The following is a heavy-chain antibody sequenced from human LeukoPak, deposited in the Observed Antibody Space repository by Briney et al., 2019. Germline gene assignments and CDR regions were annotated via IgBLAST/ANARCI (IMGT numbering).Heavy chain of an antibody. Sequence: PGGSLRLSCAASGFTFSSYWMSWVRQAPGKGLEWVANIKQDGSENYYVDSVKGRFTISRDNSKNTLYLQMNSLRAEDTAVYYCAKDLSYYDAPWGQGTLVTVSS. J-gene: IGHJ5*02. D-gene: IGHD3-22*01. CDR1: GFTFSSYW. V-gene: IGHV3-7*01. CDR3: AKDLSYYDAP. CDR2: IKQDGSEN.